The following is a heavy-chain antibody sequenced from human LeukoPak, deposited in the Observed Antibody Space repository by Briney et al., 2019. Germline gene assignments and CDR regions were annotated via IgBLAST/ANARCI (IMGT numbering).Heavy chain of an antibody. D-gene: IGHD3-22*01. CDR3: ARAWYYYDSSGYRD. Sequence: GGSLRLSCAASGFTVSSNYMSWVRQAPGKGLEWVSVIYSGGSTYYADSVKGRFTISRDNSKNTLYLQMNSQRAEDTAVYYCARAWYYYDSSGYRDWGQGTLVTVSS. CDR2: IYSGGST. J-gene: IGHJ4*02. V-gene: IGHV3-53*01. CDR1: GFTVSSNY.